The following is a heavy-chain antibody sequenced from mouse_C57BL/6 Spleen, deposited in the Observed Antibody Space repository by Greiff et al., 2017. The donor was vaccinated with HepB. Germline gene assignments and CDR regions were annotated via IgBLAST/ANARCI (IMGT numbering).Heavy chain of an antibody. J-gene: IGHJ3*01. CDR1: GYSFTGYY. CDR3: ARDDYAWFAY. Sequence: EVMLVESGPELVKPGASVKISCKASGYSFTGYYMNWVKQSPEKSLEWIGEINPSTGGTTYNQKFKAKATLTVDKSSSTAYMQLKSLTSEDSAFYYCARDDYAWFAYWGQGTLVTVSA. V-gene: IGHV1-42*01. CDR2: INPSTGGT. D-gene: IGHD2-4*01.